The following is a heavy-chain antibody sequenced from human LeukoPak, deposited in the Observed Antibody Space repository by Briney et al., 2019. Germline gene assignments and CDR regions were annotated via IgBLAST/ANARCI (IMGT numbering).Heavy chain of an antibody. CDR3: MYCSSTSCYTDIDY. Sequence: ASVKVSCKASGYTFTGYYMHWVRQAPGQGLEWMGRINPNSGGTNYAQKFQGRVTMTRDMSISTAYMELSRLRSDDTAVYYCMYCSSTSCYTDIDYWGQGTLVTVSS. D-gene: IGHD2-2*02. CDR1: GYTFTGYY. J-gene: IGHJ4*02. V-gene: IGHV1-2*06. CDR2: INPNSGGT.